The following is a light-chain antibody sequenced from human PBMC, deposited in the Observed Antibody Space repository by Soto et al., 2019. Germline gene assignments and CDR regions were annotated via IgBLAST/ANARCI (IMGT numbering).Light chain of an antibody. V-gene: IGKV3-20*01. CDR2: GAS. CDR3: QQYGTFVT. Sequence: EIVLTQSPGTLSLSPGERATLSCRASQSVSSNYLAWYQQKPGQAPRLLIYGASSRATVIPDRFSGSGSDTHFSLTISILEPEDFAVYSWQQYGTFVTFVQETKLEIK. CDR1: QSVSSNY. J-gene: IGKJ2*01.